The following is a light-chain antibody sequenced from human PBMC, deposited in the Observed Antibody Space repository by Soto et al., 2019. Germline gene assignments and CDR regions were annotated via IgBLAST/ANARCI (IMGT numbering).Light chain of an antibody. CDR2: DVS. Sequence: QSVLTQPAPVSGSPGQSITISCTGTSSDVGGYNYVSWYQQQPGKAPKLMIYDVSNRPSGVSNRFSGSKSGNTASLTISGLQAEDEADYYCSSYTSGSTGVFGTGTKLTVL. J-gene: IGLJ1*01. V-gene: IGLV2-14*03. CDR3: SSYTSGSTGV. CDR1: SSDVGGYNY.